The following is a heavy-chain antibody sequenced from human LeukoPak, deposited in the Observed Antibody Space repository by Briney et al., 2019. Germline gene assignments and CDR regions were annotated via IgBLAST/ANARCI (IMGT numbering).Heavy chain of an antibody. Sequence: ASVKVSCKASGYTFTSCDINWVRQATGQGLEWMGWMNPNGGNTGYGQSFQGRITMTRDISIGTAYMELSNLTSKDTAIYYCTRGSSGRRDNWGQGTLVTVSA. V-gene: IGHV1-8*01. CDR3: TRGSSGRRDN. J-gene: IGHJ4*02. CDR1: GYTFTSCD. D-gene: IGHD6-19*01. CDR2: MNPNGGNT.